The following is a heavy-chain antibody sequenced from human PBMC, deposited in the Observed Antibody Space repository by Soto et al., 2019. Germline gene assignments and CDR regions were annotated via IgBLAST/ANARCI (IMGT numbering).Heavy chain of an antibody. D-gene: IGHD3-3*01. CDR3: AKLIFGVVPSDFQH. V-gene: IGHV3-30*18. J-gene: IGHJ1*01. CDR2: ISYDGSNK. Sequence: GGSLRLSCAASGFTFSSYGMHWVRQAPGKGLEWVAVISYDGSNKYYADSVKGRFTISRDNSKNTLYLQMNSLRAEDTAVYYCAKLIFGVVPSDFQHWGQGTLVTVSS. CDR1: GFTFSSYG.